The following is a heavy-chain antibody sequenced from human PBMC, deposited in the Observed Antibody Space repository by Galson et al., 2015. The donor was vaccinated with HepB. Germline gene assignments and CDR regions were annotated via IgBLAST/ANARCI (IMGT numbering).Heavy chain of an antibody. CDR1: GGSFSGYH. V-gene: IGHV4-34*01. J-gene: IGHJ6*02. CDR2: INHSGST. D-gene: IGHD2-15*01. Sequence: TLSLTCAVYGGSFSGYHWSWIRQPPGKGLEWIGEINHSGSTNYNPSLKSRVTISVDTSKNQFSLKLSSVTAADTAVYYCARGSGYCSGGSCYLFHYYYYGMDVWGQGTTVTVSS. CDR3: ARGSGYCSGGSCYLFHYYYYGMDV.